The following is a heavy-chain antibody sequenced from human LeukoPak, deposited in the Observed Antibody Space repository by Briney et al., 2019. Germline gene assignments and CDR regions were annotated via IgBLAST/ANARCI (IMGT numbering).Heavy chain of an antibody. CDR2: INPNSGDT. V-gene: IGHV1-2*02. Sequence: VASVKVSCKASGYTFTGYYIHWVRQAPGQGLEWMGWINPNSGDTNYAQKFQDRVTLARDTSISTAYMELTNLRSDDTAVYYCARPNGDYHNWFDPWGQGTLVTASS. D-gene: IGHD4-17*01. CDR3: ARPNGDYHNWFDP. CDR1: GYTFTGYY. J-gene: IGHJ5*02.